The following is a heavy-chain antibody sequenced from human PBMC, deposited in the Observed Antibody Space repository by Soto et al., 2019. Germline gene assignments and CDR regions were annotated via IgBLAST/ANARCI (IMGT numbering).Heavy chain of an antibody. Sequence: VGSLRLSCTVSGFAFNNYGINWVRQAPGKGLEWVSSISKSDYTYYSDSVKGRFTISRDNAKNSVSLQMNTLGVEDTAVYYCAREDSIIIPAVSDFWGQGTLVTVSS. D-gene: IGHD2-2*01. CDR3: AREDSIIIPAVSDF. CDR1: GFAFNNYG. V-gene: IGHV3-21*01. J-gene: IGHJ4*02. CDR2: ISKSDYT.